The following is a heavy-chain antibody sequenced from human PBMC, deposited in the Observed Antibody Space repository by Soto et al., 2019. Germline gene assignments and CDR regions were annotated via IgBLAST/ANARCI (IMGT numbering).Heavy chain of an antibody. CDR2: TSYSGNT. CDR1: GGSISSYY. D-gene: IGHD2-8*01. J-gene: IGHJ4*02. CDR3: ARAPMVLSRSYFDS. Sequence: PSETLALTCADSGGSISSYYWSWIRQPPGKGLEWIGHTSYSGNTNYNPSLKSRVSISVDTSKNQLSLNLTSVTAADTAVYYCARAPMVLSRSYFDSWGQGTPVTVS. V-gene: IGHV4-59*01.